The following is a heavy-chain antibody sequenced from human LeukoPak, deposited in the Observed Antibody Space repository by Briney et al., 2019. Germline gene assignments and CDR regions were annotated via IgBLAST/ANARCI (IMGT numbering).Heavy chain of an antibody. CDR3: ARGNLYYFDSSGYYFKFDY. D-gene: IGHD3-22*01. J-gene: IGHJ4*02. CDR2: INHSGST. CDR1: GVSFSGYY. V-gene: IGHV4-34*01. Sequence: SETLSLTCAVYGVSFSGYYWSCIRQPPGKGLEWIGEINHSGSTNYIPSLKSRVTISVDTSKNQFSLKLSSVTAADTAVYYCARGNLYYFDSSGYYFKFDYWGQGTLVTVSS.